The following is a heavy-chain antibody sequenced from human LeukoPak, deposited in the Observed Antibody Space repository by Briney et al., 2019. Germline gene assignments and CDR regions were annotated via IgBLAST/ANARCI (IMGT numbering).Heavy chain of an antibody. D-gene: IGHD6-19*01. V-gene: IGHV4-34*01. CDR3: ARGRAGVGKNSSGWYVYGY. J-gene: IGHJ4*02. CDR1: GGSFSGYY. Sequence: PSETLSLTCAVYGGSFSGYYWSWIRQPPGKGLEWIGGINHSGSTNYNPSLKSRVTISVDTSKNQFSLKLSSVTAADTAVYYCARGRAGVGKNSSGWYVYGYWGQGTLVTVSS. CDR2: INHSGST.